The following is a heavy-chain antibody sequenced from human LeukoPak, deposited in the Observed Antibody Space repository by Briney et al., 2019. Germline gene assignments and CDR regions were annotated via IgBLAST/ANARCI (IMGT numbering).Heavy chain of an antibody. V-gene: IGHV4-59*01. CDR1: GGSINSYY. D-gene: IGHD5-24*01. CDR3: ARAGGYNSPLNY. CDR2: VYYSGST. Sequence: SETLSLTCTVSGGSINSYYWSWFRQPPGKGLEWIGYVYYSGSTNYNPSLKSRVTISVDTSKNQFSLRLSSVTAADTAVYYCARAGGYNSPLNYWGQGTLVTVSS. J-gene: IGHJ4*02.